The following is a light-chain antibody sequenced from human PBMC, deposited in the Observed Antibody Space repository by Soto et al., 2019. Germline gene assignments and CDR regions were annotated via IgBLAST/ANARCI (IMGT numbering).Light chain of an antibody. V-gene: IGKV3-20*01. CDR2: GAS. CDR3: QQFGSSLLT. CDR1: QSVSSSY. J-gene: IGKJ4*01. Sequence: EIVLTQSPGTLSLSPGERATLSCRASQSVSSSYLAWYQQKPGQATRLLIYGASSRATGIPDRFSGSGSGTDFTLTISILEPEDFAVYYCQQFGSSLLTFGGGTKVEIK.